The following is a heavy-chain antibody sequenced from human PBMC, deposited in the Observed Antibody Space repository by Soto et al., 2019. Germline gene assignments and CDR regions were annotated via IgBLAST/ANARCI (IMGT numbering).Heavy chain of an antibody. CDR1: GFTFSDYS. V-gene: IGHV3-21*01. CDR2: ISGRSTYI. Sequence: EVQLVESGGGRVKPGGSLRLSCAASGFTFSDYSMNWVRQAPGKGLEWVSSISGRSTYIYYADSLKGRLTISRDNTKNSVYLQMNSLRAEDTAGYYCARRGYSCDSLDSWGEGNLVTVSS. J-gene: IGHJ5*01. D-gene: IGHD5-12*01. CDR3: ARRGYSCDSLDS.